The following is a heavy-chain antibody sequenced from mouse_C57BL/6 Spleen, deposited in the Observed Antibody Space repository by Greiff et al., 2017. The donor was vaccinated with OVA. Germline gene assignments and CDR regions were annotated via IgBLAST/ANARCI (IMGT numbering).Heavy chain of an antibody. CDR1: GFTFSNYW. Sequence: EVKVEESGGGLVQPGGSMKLSCVASGFTFSNYWMNWVRQSPEKGLEWVAQIRLKSDNYATHYAESVKGRFTISRDDSKSSVYLQMNNLRAEDTGIYYCTGSSGYGAYWGQGTLVTVSA. CDR3: TGSSGYGAY. D-gene: IGHD3-2*02. CDR2: IRLKSDNYAT. J-gene: IGHJ3*01. V-gene: IGHV6-3*01.